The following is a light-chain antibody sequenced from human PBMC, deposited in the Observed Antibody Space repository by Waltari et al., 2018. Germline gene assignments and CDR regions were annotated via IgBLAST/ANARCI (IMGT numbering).Light chain of an antibody. J-gene: IGLJ6*01. Sequence: FMLTQPHSVSESPGKTVAISCTRSSGSIASNFVQWYQQRPGSAPTTVIFEDNKRPSGVPDRFSCSIDRSSNSASLSISGLKTEDEADYYCQSFDSTDNVFGSGTKVTVL. CDR3: QSFDSTDNV. V-gene: IGLV6-57*03. CDR2: EDN. CDR1: SGSIASNF.